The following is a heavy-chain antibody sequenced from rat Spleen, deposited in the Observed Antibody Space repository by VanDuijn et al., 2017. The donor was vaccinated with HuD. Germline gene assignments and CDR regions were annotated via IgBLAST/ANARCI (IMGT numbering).Heavy chain of an antibody. D-gene: IGHD1-9*01. CDR2: ISSDGGRN. Sequence: EVQLVESGGGLVQPGGSLKLSCAASGFTFNNFDMAWVRQAPKKGLEWVATISSDGGRNFYRDSVKGRFTISRDNAKSSLYLQMDSLRSEDTATYYCARRHYGYTDYFDYWGQGVMVTVSS. CDR1: GFTFNNFD. CDR3: ARRHYGYTDYFDY. V-gene: IGHV5-7*01. J-gene: IGHJ2*01.